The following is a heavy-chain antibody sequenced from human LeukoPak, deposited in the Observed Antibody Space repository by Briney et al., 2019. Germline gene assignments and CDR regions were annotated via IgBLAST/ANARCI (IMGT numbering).Heavy chain of an antibody. Sequence: PSETLSLTCTVSGGSISSSSYYWGWMRQPPGKGLEWIGRIYYSGSTYYNPSLKGRVTISVDTSKNQFSLKLSSVTAADTAVYYCARVGYSYGFQLSSHYYYYMDVWGKGTTVTVSS. CDR3: ARVGYSYGFQLSSHYYYYMDV. CDR1: GGSISSSSYY. V-gene: IGHV4-39*07. J-gene: IGHJ6*03. D-gene: IGHD5-18*01. CDR2: IYYSGST.